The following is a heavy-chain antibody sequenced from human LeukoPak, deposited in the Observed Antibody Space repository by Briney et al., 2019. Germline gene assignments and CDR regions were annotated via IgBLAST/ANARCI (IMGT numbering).Heavy chain of an antibody. V-gene: IGHV4-31*03. CDR2: IYYSGST. Sequence: SQTLSLTCTVSSGSISSCGYYWSWIRQHPGKGLEWIGYIYYSGSTYYNPSLKSRVTISVDTSKNQFSLKLSSVTAADTAVYYCARGPSAYYDILTGYSFDYWGQGTLVTVSS. D-gene: IGHD3-9*01. J-gene: IGHJ4*02. CDR1: SGSISSCGYY. CDR3: ARGPSAYYDILTGYSFDY.